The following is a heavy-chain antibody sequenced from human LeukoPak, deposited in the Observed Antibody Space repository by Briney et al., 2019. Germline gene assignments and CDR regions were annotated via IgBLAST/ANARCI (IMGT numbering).Heavy chain of an antibody. CDR1: GYTFTGYY. CDR3: AGVYGPPHYYYYYMDV. CDR2: ISAYNGNT. V-gene: IGHV1-18*04. Sequence: GASVKVSCKASGYTFTGYYMHWVRQAPGQGLEWMGWISAYNGNTNYAQKLQGRVTMTTDTSTSTAYMELRSLRSDDTAVYYCAGVYGPPHYYYYYMDVWGKGTTVTISS. D-gene: IGHD2/OR15-2a*01. J-gene: IGHJ6*03.